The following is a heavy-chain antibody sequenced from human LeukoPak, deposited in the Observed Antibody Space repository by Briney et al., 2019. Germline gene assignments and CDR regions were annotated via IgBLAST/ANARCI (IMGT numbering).Heavy chain of an antibody. CDR2: ISGSGGST. D-gene: IGHD6-13*01. J-gene: IGHJ3*02. CDR3: ANSYSSSWFHAFDI. CDR1: AFTFSSYA. Sequence: GGSLRLSCAASAFTFSSYAMSWVRQAPGKGLEWVSAISGSGGSTYYADSVKGRFTISRDNSKNTLYLQMNSLRAEDTAVYYCANSYSSSWFHAFDIWGQGTMVTVSS. V-gene: IGHV3-23*01.